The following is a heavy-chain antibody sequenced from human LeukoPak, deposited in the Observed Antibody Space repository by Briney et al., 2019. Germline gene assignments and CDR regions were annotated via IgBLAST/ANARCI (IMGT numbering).Heavy chain of an antibody. CDR3: AKDSAAVGGPTTD. CDR2: ISGSGGIT. V-gene: IGHV3-23*01. J-gene: IGHJ4*02. Sequence: GGSLRLSCAASGFTFSSYSMNWVRQAPGKGLEWVSVISGSGGITYYADSVKGRFTISRDNSKNTLYLQMDSLRAKDTAVYYCAKDSAAVGGPTTDWGQGTLVTVSS. D-gene: IGHD6-13*01. CDR1: GFTFSSYS.